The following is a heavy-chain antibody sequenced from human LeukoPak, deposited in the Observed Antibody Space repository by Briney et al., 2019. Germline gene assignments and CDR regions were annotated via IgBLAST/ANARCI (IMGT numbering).Heavy chain of an antibody. CDR3: AHLLYYDILRGFDY. J-gene: IGHJ4*02. Sequence: SGPTLVNPTQTLTLTCTFSGFSLSTSGGGVGWSRQPPGKALEWLALIYWDDDKRYSPSLKSRLTITKDTSKNQVVLTMTNMDPVDTATYYCAHLLYYDILRGFDYWGQGTLVTVSS. V-gene: IGHV2-5*02. CDR1: GFSLSTSGGG. CDR2: IYWDDDK. D-gene: IGHD3-9*01.